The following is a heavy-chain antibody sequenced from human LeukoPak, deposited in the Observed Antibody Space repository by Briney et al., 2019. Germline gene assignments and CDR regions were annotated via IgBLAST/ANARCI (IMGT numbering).Heavy chain of an antibody. CDR3: AKDLDTAGLYYYGMDV. Sequence: GRSLRLSCAASGFTFSGCGMHWVRQAPGKGLEWLAVMSFDGSDKYYADSVKGRFTISRDNSKNTLYLQMNGLRAEDTAVFYCAKDLDTAGLYYYGMDVWGKGTTVTVSS. CDR2: MSFDGSDK. V-gene: IGHV3-30*18. J-gene: IGHJ6*04. CDR1: GFTFSGCG. D-gene: IGHD5-18*01.